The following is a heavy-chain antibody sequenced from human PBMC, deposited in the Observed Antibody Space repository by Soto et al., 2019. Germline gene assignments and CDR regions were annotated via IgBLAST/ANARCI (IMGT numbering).Heavy chain of an antibody. J-gene: IGHJ4*02. V-gene: IGHV3-9*01. CDR2: IGWNSDNI. CDR3: AKGGATVTTWFDY. Sequence: EVQLVESGGGLVQPGWSLRLSCAASGFTFDDNAMHWVRQAPGKGLEWVLGIGWNSDNIGYADSVKGRFTISRDNAKNSLYLQMNSLRADDTALYYCAKGGATVTTWFDYWGQGTLVTVSS. D-gene: IGHD4-4*01. CDR1: GFTFDDNA.